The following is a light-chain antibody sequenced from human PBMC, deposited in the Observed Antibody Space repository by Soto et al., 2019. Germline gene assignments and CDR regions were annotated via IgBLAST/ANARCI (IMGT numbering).Light chain of an antibody. J-gene: IGKJ1*01. CDR3: QQYDSSPVT. CDR2: GAS. Sequence: EIVLTQSPGTLSLSPGERATLSCRASQSVSSGFLAWYQQKPGQAPSLLIYGASSRATGIPDRFSGSGSGIDFTLTISRLEPEDFAVYYCQQYDSSPVTFGQGTKVEIK. CDR1: QSVSSGF. V-gene: IGKV3-20*01.